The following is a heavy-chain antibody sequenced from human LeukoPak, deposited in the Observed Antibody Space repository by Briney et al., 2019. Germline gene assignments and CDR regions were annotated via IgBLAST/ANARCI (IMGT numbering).Heavy chain of an antibody. V-gene: IGHV3-30*02. CDR3: AKDQGIVVVPGDY. CDR1: GFTFSSYG. CDR2: IRYDGSNK. J-gene: IGHJ4*02. D-gene: IGHD2-2*01. Sequence: PGGSLRLSCAASGFTFSSYGMHWVRQAPGKGLEWVAFIRYDGSNKYYADSVKGRFTISRDNSKNTLYLQMNSLRAEDTAVYYCAKDQGIVVVPGDYWGQGTLVTVSS.